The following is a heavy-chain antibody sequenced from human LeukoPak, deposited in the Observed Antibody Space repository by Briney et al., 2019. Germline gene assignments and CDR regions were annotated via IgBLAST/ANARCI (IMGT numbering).Heavy chain of an antibody. CDR1: GYSFTSYW. CDR3: ARHVPPYYYDSSGSYWYFDL. Sequence: GEPVKISCKGSGYSFTSYWIGWVRQMPGKGLDGVGIIYPGDSDTRYSPSFQGQVTISADKSISTVYLQWSSLKASDTAMYYCARHVPPYYYDSSGSYWYFDLWGRGTLVTVSS. D-gene: IGHD3-22*01. V-gene: IGHV5-51*01. J-gene: IGHJ2*01. CDR2: IYPGDSDT.